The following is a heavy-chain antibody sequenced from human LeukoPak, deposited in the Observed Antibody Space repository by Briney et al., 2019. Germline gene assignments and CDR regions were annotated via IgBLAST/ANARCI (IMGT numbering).Heavy chain of an antibody. CDR3: ARQYYYGSGSYYDL. CDR1: GGSISSYY. D-gene: IGHD3-10*01. CDR2: IYYSGST. V-gene: IGHV4-59*01. J-gene: IGHJ4*02. Sequence: SSETLSLTCTVSGGSISSYYWSWIRQPPGKGLEWIGYIYYSGSTNYNPSLKSRVTISVDTSKNQFSLKLSSVTAADTAVYYCARQYYYGSGSYYDLWGQGTLVTVSS.